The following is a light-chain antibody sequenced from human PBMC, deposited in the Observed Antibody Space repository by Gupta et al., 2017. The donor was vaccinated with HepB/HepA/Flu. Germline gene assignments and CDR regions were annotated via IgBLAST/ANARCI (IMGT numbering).Light chain of an antibody. CDR1: SSDVGGYND. V-gene: IGLV2-14*01. CDR3: SSYTSRTTLV. CDR2: DVS. J-gene: IGLJ2*01. Sequence: QSALTHPASVPVSPGQSITISCTGTSSDVGGYNDVSWQQQHPGKVPQLLRYDVSNRHSGISNRVSGSKSGSTASRTISGLQAEDEADYDCSSYTSRTTLVFGGGTKLTVL.